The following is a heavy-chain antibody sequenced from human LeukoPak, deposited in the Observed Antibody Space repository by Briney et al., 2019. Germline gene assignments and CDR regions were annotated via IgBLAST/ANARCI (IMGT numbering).Heavy chain of an antibody. CDR2: INHSGST. V-gene: IGHV4-34*01. CDR1: GGSFSGYY. Sequence: SETLSLTCAVYGGSFSGYYWSWIRQPPGRGLEWIGEINHSGSTNYNPSLKSRVTISVDTSKNQFSLKLSSVTAADTAVYYCARTHDSSGYYVDYWGQGTLVTVSS. J-gene: IGHJ4*02. CDR3: ARTHDSSGYYVDY. D-gene: IGHD3-22*01.